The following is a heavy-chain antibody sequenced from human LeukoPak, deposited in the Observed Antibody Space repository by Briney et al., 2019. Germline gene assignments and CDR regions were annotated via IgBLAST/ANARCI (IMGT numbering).Heavy chain of an antibody. J-gene: IGHJ6*03. Sequence: ASVKVSCKASGYTFTSYDINWVRQATGQGLEWMGWMNPNSGNTGYAQKFQGRVTITRNTSISTAYMELSSLRSEDTAVYYCARAGVDTAMVIYYYYYMDVWGKGTTVTISS. CDR1: GYTFTSYD. CDR2: MNPNSGNT. D-gene: IGHD5-18*01. CDR3: ARAGVDTAMVIYYYYYMDV. V-gene: IGHV1-8*03.